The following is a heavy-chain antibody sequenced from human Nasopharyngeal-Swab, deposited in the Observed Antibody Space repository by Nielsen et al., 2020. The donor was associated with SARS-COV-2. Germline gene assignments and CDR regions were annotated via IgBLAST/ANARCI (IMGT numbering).Heavy chain of an antibody. CDR3: ARDDYDFWSGYYGVAY. CDR1: GYSISSGYY. D-gene: IGHD3-3*01. V-gene: IGHV4-38-2*02. CDR2: IYHSGST. Sequence: SETLSLTCTVSGYSISSGYYWCWIRQPPGKGLEWIGSIYHSGSTYYNPSLKSRVTISVDTSKNQFSLKLSSVTAADTAVYYCARDDYDFWSGYYGVAYWGQGTLVTVSS. J-gene: IGHJ4*02.